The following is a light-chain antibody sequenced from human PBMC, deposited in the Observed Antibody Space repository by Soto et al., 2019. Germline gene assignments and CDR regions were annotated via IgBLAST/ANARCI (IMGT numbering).Light chain of an antibody. Sequence: QSVLTQPPSVSGAPGQRVTISCTRGSSNIGAGYDVHWYQQLPGTAPKVLIYGNSNRPSGVPDRFSGSKSATSASLAITGLQAEDEADYYCQSYDNSLSGWVFGGGTKLTVL. CDR2: GNS. V-gene: IGLV1-40*01. J-gene: IGLJ2*01. CDR1: SSNIGAGYD. CDR3: QSYDNSLSGWV.